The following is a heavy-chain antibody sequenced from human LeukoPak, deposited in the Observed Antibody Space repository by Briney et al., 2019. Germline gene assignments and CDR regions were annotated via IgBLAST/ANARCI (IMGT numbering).Heavy chain of an antibody. CDR2: ISAYNGNT. J-gene: IGHJ4*02. CDR1: GYTFTSYG. D-gene: IGHD3-22*01. Sequence: ASVKVSCKASGYTFTSYGISWVRQVPGQGLEWMGWISAYNGNTNYAQKLQGRVTMTTDTSTSTAYMELRSLRSDDTAVYYCARDYAMIVVVIKPLDYWGQGTLVTVSS. V-gene: IGHV1-18*01. CDR3: ARDYAMIVVVIKPLDY.